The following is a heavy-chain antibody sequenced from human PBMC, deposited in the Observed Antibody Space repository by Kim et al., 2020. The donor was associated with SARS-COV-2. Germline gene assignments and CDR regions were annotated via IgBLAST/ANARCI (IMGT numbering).Heavy chain of an antibody. CDR3: TTDLRASSGNNY. Sequence: GGSLRLSCAASGLPFSSYSMNWVRQAPGKGLEWVSSISPGSDSKKYTDSAKGRFTISRDNTKNSVYLQMNSLRAEDTAVYYCTTDLRASSGNNYWGQGSLVTVSS. CDR1: GLPFSSYS. D-gene: IGHD1-26*01. J-gene: IGHJ4*02. V-gene: IGHV3-21*01. CDR2: ISPGSDSK.